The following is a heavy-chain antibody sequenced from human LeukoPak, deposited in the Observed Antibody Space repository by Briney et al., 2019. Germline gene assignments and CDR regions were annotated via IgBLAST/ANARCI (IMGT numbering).Heavy chain of an antibody. CDR1: GDSVSSNSAA. V-gene: IGHV6-1*01. D-gene: IGHD3-10*01. J-gene: IGHJ4*02. CDR3: ARDMSGYYGSGSYYNFDY. Sequence: SQTLSLTCAISGDSVSSNSAAWDWIRQSPSRGLEWLGRTYYRSKWYNDYAVSVKSRITINPDTSKNQFSLQLNSVTPEDTAAYYCARDMSGYYGSGSYYNFDYWGQGTLVTVSS. CDR2: TYYRSKWYN.